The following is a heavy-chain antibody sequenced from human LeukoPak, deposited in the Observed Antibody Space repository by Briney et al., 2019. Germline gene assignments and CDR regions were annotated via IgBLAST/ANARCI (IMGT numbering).Heavy chain of an antibody. V-gene: IGHV3-48*01. Sequence: GGSLRLSCAASGFTFSSYSMNWVRQAPGKGLEWVSYITSSSSTIYYADSVKGRFTISRDNAKNSLYLQMNSLRAEDSAVYYCARDVLAVAADYWGQGTLVTVSS. CDR1: GFTFSSYS. J-gene: IGHJ4*02. D-gene: IGHD6-19*01. CDR2: ITSSSSTI. CDR3: ARDVLAVAADY.